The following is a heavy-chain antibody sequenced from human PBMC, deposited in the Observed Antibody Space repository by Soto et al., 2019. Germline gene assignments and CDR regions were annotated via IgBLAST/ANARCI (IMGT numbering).Heavy chain of an antibody. CDR3: ARIRTKPWILYYFDY. V-gene: IGHV2-26*01. CDR2: IFSNDEK. CDR1: AFSLSNTRMG. J-gene: IGHJ4*02. Sequence: SGPTLVTPTETLTLTCTVSAFSLSNTRMGKSWIRQPPAKSLEWLAHIFSNDEKSHSTSLKSRLTITKDTSKGQVVLTMTNMDPVDTATYYCARIRTKPWILYYFDYWGEGTLVTSPQ. D-gene: IGHD5-18*01.